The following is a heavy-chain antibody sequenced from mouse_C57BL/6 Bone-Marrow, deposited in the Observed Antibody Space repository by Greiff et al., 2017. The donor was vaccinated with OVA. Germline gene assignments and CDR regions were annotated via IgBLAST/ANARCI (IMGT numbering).Heavy chain of an antibody. CDR2: IDPSDSYT. D-gene: IGHD2-10*02. CDR3: ARSLGAHFDY. Sequence: QVQLQQSGAELVMPGASVKLSCKASGYTFTSYWMHWVKQRPGQGLEWIGEIDPSDSYTNYNQKFKGKSTLTVDKSSSTAYMQLSSLTSEDSAVYYCARSLGAHFDYWGQGTTLTVSS. J-gene: IGHJ2*01. V-gene: IGHV1-69*01. CDR1: GYTFTSYW.